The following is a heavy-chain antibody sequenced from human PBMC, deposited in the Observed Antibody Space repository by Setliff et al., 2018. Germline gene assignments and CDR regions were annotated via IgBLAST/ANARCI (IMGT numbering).Heavy chain of an antibody. J-gene: IGHJ3*02. D-gene: IGHD5-18*01. Sequence: GSLRLSCGASGFTFSTSAMHWVRQAPGKGLEWVAVISFDAINKYYADSVRGRFTISRDNSRNTLFLQMSSLRTEETAGYYCARDGGYSYALFDMWGQGTVVTVSS. CDR2: ISFDAINK. CDR3: ARDGGYSYALFDM. CDR1: GFTFSTSA. V-gene: IGHV3-30*04.